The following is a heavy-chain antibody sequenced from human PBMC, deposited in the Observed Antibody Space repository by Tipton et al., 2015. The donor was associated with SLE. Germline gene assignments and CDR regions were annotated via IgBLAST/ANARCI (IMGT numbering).Heavy chain of an antibody. V-gene: IGHV4-59*01. D-gene: IGHD2-2*01. J-gene: IGHJ4*02. Sequence: LRLSCSVSGGSISTYYWNWIRQPPGKGLEWIGYIFYSGSTNYNPSLKSRVTISVDTSKNQFSLKLKSVTAADPAVYYCARERYCSGASCYAPDYWGQGTLVTVSS. CDR1: GGSISTYY. CDR2: IFYSGST. CDR3: ARERYCSGASCYAPDY.